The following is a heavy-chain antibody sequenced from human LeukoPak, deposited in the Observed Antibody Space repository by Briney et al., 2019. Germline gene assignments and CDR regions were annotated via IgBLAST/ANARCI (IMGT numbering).Heavy chain of an antibody. Sequence: PSETLSLTCTVSGGSISSYYWSWIRQPPGKGLEWIGYIYYSGTTNYNPSLKSRVTISVDTSKNQFSLKLSSVTAADTAVYYCARENVRQFDCWGQGTLVTVSS. J-gene: IGHJ4*02. V-gene: IGHV4-59*01. CDR2: IYYSGTT. CDR1: GGSISSYY. CDR3: ARENVRQFDC. D-gene: IGHD1-1*01.